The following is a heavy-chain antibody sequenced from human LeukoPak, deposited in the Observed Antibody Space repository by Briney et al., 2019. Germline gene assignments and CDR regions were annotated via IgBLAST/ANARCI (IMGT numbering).Heavy chain of an antibody. CDR1: GGSISSGGYY. CDR2: IYYSGST. J-gene: IGHJ4*02. V-gene: IGHV4-31*03. Sequence: SETLSLTCTVSGGSISSGGYYWSWIRQHPGKGLEWIGYIYYSGSTYYNPSLKSRVTISVVTSKNQFSLKLSSVTAADTAVYYCASSGGRTYANWGQGTLVTVSS. D-gene: IGHD2-2*01. CDR3: ASSGGRTYAN.